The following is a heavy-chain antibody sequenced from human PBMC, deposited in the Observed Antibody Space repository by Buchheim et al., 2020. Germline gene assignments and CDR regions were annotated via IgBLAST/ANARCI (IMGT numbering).Heavy chain of an antibody. Sequence: QVQLQQWGAGLLKPSETLSLTCAVYGGSFSGYYWSWIRQPPGKGLEWIGEINHSGSTNYNPSLKSRVTISVDTSKNKFSLKLSSVTAADTAVYYCARDPFTTTVISYYGMDVWGQGTT. CDR1: GGSFSGYY. CDR2: INHSGST. J-gene: IGHJ6*02. D-gene: IGHD4-11*01. V-gene: IGHV4-34*01. CDR3: ARDPFTTTVISYYGMDV.